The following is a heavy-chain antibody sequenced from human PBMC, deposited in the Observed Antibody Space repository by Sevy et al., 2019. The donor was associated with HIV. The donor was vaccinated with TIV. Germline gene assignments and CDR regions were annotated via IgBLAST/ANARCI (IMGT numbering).Heavy chain of an antibody. CDR3: ARATGMAVAGTGRYFDF. CDR1: GYKVDMYG. D-gene: IGHD6-19*01. J-gene: IGHJ4*01. V-gene: IGHV1-18*04. Sequence: ASVKVSCKISGYKVDMYGIAWVRQAPGQGLEWMGWISTYNGNTNYAQNFQGRVTMTTYTSTSVVYMELGGLRPDDTAVYYCARATGMAVAGTGRYFDFWGQGTLVTVSS. CDR2: ISTYNGNT.